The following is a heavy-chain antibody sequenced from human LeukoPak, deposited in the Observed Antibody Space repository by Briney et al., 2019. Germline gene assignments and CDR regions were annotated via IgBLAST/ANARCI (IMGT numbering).Heavy chain of an antibody. CDR1: GYSFTNNY. Sequence: ASVKVSCKASGYSFTNNYIHWVRQAPGQGLEWMGGINPSGGSTTYAQKFQGRVTMTRDTSTSTVFMELSSLRSEDTAVYYCARGRYSYGYLFYWGQGTLVTVSS. D-gene: IGHD5-18*01. CDR2: INPSGGST. V-gene: IGHV1-46*01. CDR3: ARGRYSYGYLFY. J-gene: IGHJ4*02.